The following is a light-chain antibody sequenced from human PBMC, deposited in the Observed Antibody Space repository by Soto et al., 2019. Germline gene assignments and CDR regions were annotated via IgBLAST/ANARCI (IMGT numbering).Light chain of an antibody. CDR2: AAS. CDR3: QQYYSYPLT. J-gene: IGKJ4*01. CDR1: QGISSY. V-gene: IGKV1-8*01. Sequence: AIRMTQNPSSLSASTGDIVTITCLASQGISSYLAWYQQKPGKAPKLLIYAASTLQSGVPSRFSGSGSGTDFTLTISCLQSEDFATYYCQQYYSYPLTFGGRTKV.